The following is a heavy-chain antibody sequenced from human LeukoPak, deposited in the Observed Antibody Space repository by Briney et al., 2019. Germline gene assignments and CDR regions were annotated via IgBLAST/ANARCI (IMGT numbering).Heavy chain of an antibody. CDR2: MNPNSGNT. Sequence: ASVNVSCKASGYTFTSYDINWVRQATGQGLEGMGWMNPNSGNTGYAQKFQGRVTITRNTSISTAYMELSSLRSEDTAVYYCARGIAAAGSYYFDYWGQGTLVTVSS. CDR3: ARGIAAAGSYYFDY. V-gene: IGHV1-8*03. J-gene: IGHJ4*02. CDR1: GYTFTSYD. D-gene: IGHD6-13*01.